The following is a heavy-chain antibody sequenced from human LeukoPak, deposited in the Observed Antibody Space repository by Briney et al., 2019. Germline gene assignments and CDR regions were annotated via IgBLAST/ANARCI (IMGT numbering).Heavy chain of an antibody. J-gene: IGHJ4*02. CDR1: GDSISSYY. CDR2: IYYSGST. CDR3: ARYYGSGSYSPRYFDY. Sequence: SETLSLTCTVSGDSISSYYWSWIRQPPGKGLEWIGYIYYSGSTNYNPSLKSRVTISVGTSKNQFSLKLSSVTAADTAVYYCARYYGSGSYSPRYFDYWGQGTLVTVSS. V-gene: IGHV4-59*01. D-gene: IGHD3-10*01.